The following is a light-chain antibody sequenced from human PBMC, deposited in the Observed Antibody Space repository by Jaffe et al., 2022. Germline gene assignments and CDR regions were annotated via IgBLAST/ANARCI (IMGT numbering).Light chain of an antibody. CDR3: QQYYTTPYT. CDR1: QNLLYSSNNKNY. Sequence: DIVMTQSPDSLAVSLGERATINCKSSQNLLYSSNNKNYLAWYQQKPRQSPKLLIYWASTRESGVPDRFTGSGSGTDFTLTISSLQAEDVAVYYCQQYYTTPYTFGQGTKLEIK. CDR2: WAS. J-gene: IGKJ2*01. V-gene: IGKV4-1*01.